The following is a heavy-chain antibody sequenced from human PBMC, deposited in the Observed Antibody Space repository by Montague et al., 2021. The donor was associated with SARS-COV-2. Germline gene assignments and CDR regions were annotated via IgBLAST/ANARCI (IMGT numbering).Heavy chain of an antibody. J-gene: IGHJ4*02. CDR3: AREPDYGDYFDY. D-gene: IGHD4-17*01. Sequence: SETLSLTCTVSDGSISSYYWSWIRQPPGKGLEWIGYIYYSGSTNYNPSLKSRVTISVDTSKNRFSLKLSSVTAADTAVYYCAREPDYGDYFDYWGQGTLVTVSS. CDR1: DGSISSYY. V-gene: IGHV4-59*01. CDR2: IYYSGST.